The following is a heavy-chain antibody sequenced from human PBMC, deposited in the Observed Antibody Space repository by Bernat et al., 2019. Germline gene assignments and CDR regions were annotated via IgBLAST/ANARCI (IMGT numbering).Heavy chain of an antibody. J-gene: IGHJ5*01. Sequence: EVQLVESGGGLVQPGGSLRLSCSVSGFTISSNYMSWVRQAPGKGLEWVSVIFTGGSTYYADSVKGRFTISRDNSKNTLYLQMNGLRAEDTAVYYCASGTIFDPLKPQDSWGQGTLVTVSS. CDR3: ASGTIFDPLKPQDS. V-gene: IGHV3-66*01. CDR1: GFTISSNY. D-gene: IGHD3-3*01. CDR2: IFTGGST.